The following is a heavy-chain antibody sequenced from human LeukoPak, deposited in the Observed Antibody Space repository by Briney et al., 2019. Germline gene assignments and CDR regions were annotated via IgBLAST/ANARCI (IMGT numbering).Heavy chain of an antibody. CDR2: ISGSGGST. J-gene: IGHJ5*02. CDR1: GFTFRSYA. D-gene: IGHD2-2*01. V-gene: IGHV3-23*01. Sequence: GGSLRLSCAASGFTFRSYAMSWVRQAPGKGLEWVSAISGSGGSTYYADSVKGRFTISRDNSKNTLYLQMNSLRAEDTAVYYCARDDCSSTSCYVGWFDPWGQGTLVTVSS. CDR3: ARDDCSSTSCYVGWFDP.